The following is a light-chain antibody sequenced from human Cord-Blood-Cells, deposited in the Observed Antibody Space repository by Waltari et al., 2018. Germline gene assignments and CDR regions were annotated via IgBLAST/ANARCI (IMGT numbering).Light chain of an antibody. CDR3: SSYTSSSTVV. CDR2: EVS. V-gene: IGLV2-14*01. Sequence: QSALTQPASVSGSPGQSITISCTGTSSDVGGYNYVSWYQQHPGKAPKLMIYEVSNRPSGVPNRFSGSESGNTASLTISGLQAEDEADYYCSSYTSSSTVVFGGGTKLTVL. J-gene: IGLJ2*01. CDR1: SSDVGGYNY.